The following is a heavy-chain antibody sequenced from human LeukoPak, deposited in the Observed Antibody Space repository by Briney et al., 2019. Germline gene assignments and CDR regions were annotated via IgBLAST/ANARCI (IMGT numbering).Heavy chain of an antibody. J-gene: IGHJ4*02. V-gene: IGHV3-53*05. D-gene: IGHD5-24*01. CDR2: IYSGGST. CDR1: GFSVSSNY. CDR3: AKDRWLQGYFDY. Sequence: PGGSLRLSCEASGFSVSSNYMTWVRQAPGKGLEWVSVIYSGGSTYYADSVKGRCTISRDNSKKTVYLQMNSLRTEDTAVYYCAKDRWLQGYFDYWGQGTLVTVSS.